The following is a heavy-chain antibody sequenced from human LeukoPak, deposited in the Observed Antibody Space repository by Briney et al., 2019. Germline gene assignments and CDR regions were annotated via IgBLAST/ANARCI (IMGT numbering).Heavy chain of an antibody. Sequence: SETLSLTSAVYGGSFSGYYWSWIRQPPGKGLEWIGEINHSGSTNYNPSLKSRVTISVDTSKNQFSLKLSSVTAADTAVYYCAREGSGSIFPFYMDVWGKGTTVTVSS. CDR3: AREGSGSIFPFYMDV. V-gene: IGHV4-34*01. D-gene: IGHD3-10*01. J-gene: IGHJ6*03. CDR2: INHSGST. CDR1: GGSFSGYY.